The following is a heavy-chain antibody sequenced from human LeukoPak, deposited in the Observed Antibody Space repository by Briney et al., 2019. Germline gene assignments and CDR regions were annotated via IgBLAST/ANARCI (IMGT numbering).Heavy chain of an antibody. CDR1: GGSFSSNI. CDR2: IVHIFGKT. V-gene: IGHV1-69*05. J-gene: IGHJ5*02. CDR3: ARGWGIPAPISWFDP. Sequence: SVKLSFKAAGGSFSSNIIGWVRQAPGQGLEWMGGIVHIFGKTKYAQKFQGRVTITTDESSSTAYMELSSLRSDDTAIYYCARGWGIPAPISWFDPWGQGTLVTVSS. D-gene: IGHD2-2*01.